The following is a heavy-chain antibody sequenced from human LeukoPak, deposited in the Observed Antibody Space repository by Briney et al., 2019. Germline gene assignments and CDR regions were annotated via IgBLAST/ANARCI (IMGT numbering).Heavy chain of an antibody. V-gene: IGHV6-1*01. Sequence: SQTLSLTCAISGDSVSSNSAAWNWIRQSPSRGLEWLGRTDYRSKWYNDYAVSVKSRITINPDTSKNQFPLQLNSVTPEDTAVYYCARVSPLPPYDSSGPPGAFDIWGQGTMVTVSS. D-gene: IGHD3-22*01. J-gene: IGHJ3*02. CDR1: GDSVSSNSAA. CDR2: TDYRSKWYN. CDR3: ARVSPLPPYDSSGPPGAFDI.